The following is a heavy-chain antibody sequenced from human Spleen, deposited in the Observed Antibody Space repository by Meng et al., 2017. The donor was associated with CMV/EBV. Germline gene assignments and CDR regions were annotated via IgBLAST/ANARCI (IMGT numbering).Heavy chain of an antibody. D-gene: IGHD3-3*01. CDR2: INPSGGRT. J-gene: IGHJ4*02. Sequence: SCKASGYTFTDYDMHWARQAPGQGLEWMGIINPSGGRTTYVQKFQGRVTMTRDTSTSTVYMELTSLRSDDTAVYYCARRGGVEWLLSFWGQGTLVTVS. CDR3: ARRGGVEWLLSF. CDR1: GYTFTDYD. V-gene: IGHV1-46*01.